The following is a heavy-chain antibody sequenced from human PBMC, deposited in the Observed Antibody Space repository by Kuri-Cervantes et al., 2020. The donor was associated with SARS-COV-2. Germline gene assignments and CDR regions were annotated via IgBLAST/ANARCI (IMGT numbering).Heavy chain of an antibody. CDR3: ARVDPTMTPDY. CDR1: GFTFSNAW. J-gene: IGHJ4*02. D-gene: IGHD3-22*01. V-gene: IGHV3-7*01. Sequence: GGSLRLSCAASGFTFSNAWMSWVRQAPGKGLEWVANIKQDGCEKYYVDSVKGRFTISRDNAKNSLYLQMNSLRAEDTAVYYCARVDPTMTPDYWGQGTLVTVSS. CDR2: IKQDGCEK.